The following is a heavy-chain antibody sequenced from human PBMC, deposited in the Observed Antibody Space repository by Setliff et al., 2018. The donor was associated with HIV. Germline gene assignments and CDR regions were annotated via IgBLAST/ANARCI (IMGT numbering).Heavy chain of an antibody. CDR3: ASSWSRVPYYGMDV. J-gene: IGHJ6*02. CDR1: GSTFSTYD. CDR2: MNPNSGNT. V-gene: IGHV1-8*01. D-gene: IGHD6-13*01. Sequence: ASVKVSCKASGSTFSTYDINWVRQAPGQGPEWMGWMNPNSGNTGYALKLQGRVTMTRNTSISTAYMELSSLRSDDTAVYYCASSWSRVPYYGMDVWGQGTTVTVSS.